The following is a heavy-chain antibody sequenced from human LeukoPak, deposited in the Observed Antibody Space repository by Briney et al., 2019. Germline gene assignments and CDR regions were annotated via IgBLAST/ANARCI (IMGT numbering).Heavy chain of an antibody. V-gene: IGHV1-8*03. CDR3: ARVDIVARGYWFDP. CDR1: GYTLTSYD. CDR2: MNPNSGNT. J-gene: IGHJ5*02. D-gene: IGHD5-12*01. Sequence: ASVKVSCKASGYTLTSYDINWVRQATGQGLEWMGWMNPNSGNTGYAQKFQGRVTITRNTSISTAYMELSSLRSEDTAVYYCARVDIVARGYWFDPWGQGTLVTVSS.